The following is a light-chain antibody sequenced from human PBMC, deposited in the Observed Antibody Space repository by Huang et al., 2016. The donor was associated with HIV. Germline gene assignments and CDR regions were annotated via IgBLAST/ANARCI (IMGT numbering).Light chain of an antibody. CDR1: QSISRY. J-gene: IGKJ2*01. CDR3: QQSFRAHRT. CDR2: STS. Sequence: DIQMTQSPSSLSAGVGDRIIITCRASQSISRYLYWYQQMPGKAPQLLIYSTSNLHGGVPPRCSGSGSGTHFTLTISGLQPEDSATYFCQQSFRAHRTFGQGTILEI. V-gene: IGKV1-39*01.